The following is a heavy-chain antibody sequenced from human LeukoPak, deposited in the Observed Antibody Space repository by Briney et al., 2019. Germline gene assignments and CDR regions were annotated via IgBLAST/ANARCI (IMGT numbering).Heavy chain of an antibody. Sequence: ASVKVSCKASGGTFSSYAISWVRQAPGQGLEWMGRIIPIFGIANYAQKFQGRVTITADKSTSTAYMELSSLRSEDTAVHYCARSYSGYDFLGPYYFDYWGQGTLVTVSS. D-gene: IGHD5-12*01. V-gene: IGHV1-69*04. CDR3: ARSYSGYDFLGPYYFDY. CDR1: GGTFSSYA. CDR2: IIPIFGIA. J-gene: IGHJ4*02.